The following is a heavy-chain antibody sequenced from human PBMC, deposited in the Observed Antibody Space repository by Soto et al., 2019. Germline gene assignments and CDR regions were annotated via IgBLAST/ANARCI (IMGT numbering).Heavy chain of an antibody. J-gene: IGHJ4*02. CDR3: AKDVVAVPGPSDY. D-gene: IGHD6-19*01. CDR1: GFTFSSYA. Sequence: GGSLRLSCAASGFTFSSYAMIWVRQAPGKGLEWVSAISGRGGSTYFADSVKGRFTISRDTSKNTLYLQMNSLRAEDTAVYYCAKDVVAVPGPSDYWGQGTLVTVSS. V-gene: IGHV3-23*01. CDR2: ISGRGGST.